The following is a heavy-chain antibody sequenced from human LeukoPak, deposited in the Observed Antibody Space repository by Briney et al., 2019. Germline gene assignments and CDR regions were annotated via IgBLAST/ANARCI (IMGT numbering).Heavy chain of an antibody. D-gene: IGHD6-19*01. CDR3: ARHSSSGWYY. J-gene: IGHJ4*02. CDR1: GGSISSSSYY. V-gene: IGHV4-39*01. CDR2: IYYSGST. Sequence: KPSETLSLTCTVSGGSISSSSYYWGWIRQPPGKGLEWIGSIYYSGSTYYNPSLKSRVTISVDTSKNQFSLKLSSVTAADTAVYXXARHSSSGWYYWGQGTLVIVSS.